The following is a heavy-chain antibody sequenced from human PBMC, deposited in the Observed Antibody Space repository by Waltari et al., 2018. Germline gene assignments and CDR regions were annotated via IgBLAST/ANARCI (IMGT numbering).Heavy chain of an antibody. D-gene: IGHD2-21*02. CDR3: ARGYCGGDCSSSARYVDI. CDR1: GLHFSSYG. V-gene: IGHV3-48*04. J-gene: IGHJ2*01. CDR2: LTNSGAT. Sequence: EEQLVESGGGLIQPGGSLRISCPASGLHFSSYGMSWVRQAPGKGLEWVSYLTNSGATHYADSLRGRFIVSRDNAKSSLYLQMNSLRAEDTALYYCARGYCGGDCSSSARYVDIWGRGTLVSVSS.